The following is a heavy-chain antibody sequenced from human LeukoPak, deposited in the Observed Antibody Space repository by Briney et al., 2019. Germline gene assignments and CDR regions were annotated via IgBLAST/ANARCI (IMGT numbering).Heavy chain of an antibody. J-gene: IGHJ4*02. D-gene: IGHD3-3*01. CDR2: IYHSEST. Sequence: PSETLSLTCAVSGYSISSGYYWGCIRQPPGKGREGVGSIYHSESTYYNPSLKSRVTISVDTSKNQFSLKLSSVTAADTAVYYCARHYDFWSGYYPFDYWGQGTLVTVSS. CDR3: ARHYDFWSGYYPFDY. CDR1: GYSISSGYY. V-gene: IGHV4-38-2*01.